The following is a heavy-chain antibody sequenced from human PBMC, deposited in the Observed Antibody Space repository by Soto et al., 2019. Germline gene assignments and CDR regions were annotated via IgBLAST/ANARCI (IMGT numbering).Heavy chain of an antibody. V-gene: IGHV3-33*01. CDR1: GFTFSNYG. J-gene: IGHJ6*02. D-gene: IGHD3-3*01. Sequence: GGSLRLSCAAAGFTFSNYGMHWVRQAQGKGLEWVAVIWYDGSNKYYADSVKGRFTISRDNSKNTLYLQMNSLRAEDTAVYYCAREGYYDFWSGYYAYYYYGMDVWGQGTTVTVSS. CDR3: AREGYYDFWSGYYAYYYYGMDV. CDR2: IWYDGSNK.